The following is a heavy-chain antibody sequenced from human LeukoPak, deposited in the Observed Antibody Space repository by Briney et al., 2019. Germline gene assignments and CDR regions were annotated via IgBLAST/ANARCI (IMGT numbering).Heavy chain of an antibody. CDR1: GGSISSGSYY. J-gene: IGHJ4*02. CDR3: ARGNDFWSGFRTYYFDY. D-gene: IGHD3-3*01. CDR2: IYTSGST. Sequence: SQTLSLTCTVSGGSISSGSYYWSWIRQPAGKGLEWIGRIYTSGSTNYNPSLKSRVTISVDTSKNQFSLKLSSVTAADTAVYYCARGNDFWSGFRTYYFDYWGQGTLVTVSS. V-gene: IGHV4-61*02.